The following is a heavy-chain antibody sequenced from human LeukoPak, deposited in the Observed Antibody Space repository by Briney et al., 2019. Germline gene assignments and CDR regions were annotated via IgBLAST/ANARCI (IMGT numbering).Heavy chain of an antibody. V-gene: IGHV4-30-2*01. CDR1: GGSISSGGYY. D-gene: IGHD3-3*01. CDR3: ASTFGVVMYP. CDR2: IYHSGST. J-gene: IGHJ5*02. Sequence: SQTLSLTCTVSGGSISSGGYYWSWIRQPPGKGLEWIGYIYHSGSTYYNPSLKSRVTISVDRSKNQFSLKLSSVTAADTAVYYCASTFGVVMYPWGQGTLVTVSS.